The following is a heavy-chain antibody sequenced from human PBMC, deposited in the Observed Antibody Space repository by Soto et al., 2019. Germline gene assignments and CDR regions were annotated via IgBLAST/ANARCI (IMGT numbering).Heavy chain of an antibody. J-gene: IGHJ5*01. CDR2: VKPNNGGI. Sequence: ASVKVSCKASGYTFTSHHIHWVRQAPGQGLEWMGWVKPNNGGINYAQKFQGRVTMTRDTSTSTANMELSRLRSDDTAVYYCARSWGDVWTGYFPYLDSWGQGTLVTVPS. D-gene: IGHD3-3*01. CDR3: ARSWGDVWTGYFPYLDS. CDR1: GYTFTSHH. V-gene: IGHV1-2*02.